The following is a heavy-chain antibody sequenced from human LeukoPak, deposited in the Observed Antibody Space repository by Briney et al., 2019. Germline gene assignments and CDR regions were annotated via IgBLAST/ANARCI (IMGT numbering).Heavy chain of an antibody. CDR1: GFTFSSYG. V-gene: IGHV3-9*03. J-gene: IGHJ4*02. D-gene: IGHD6-13*01. Sequence: GGSLRLSCAASGFTFSSYGMHWVRQAPGKGLGLVSGISWHSNNITYEDSVKSRFTISRDNAKNSLYLQMNSLRVADMALYYFANGRGSSSWYFPFDYWGQGTLVTVSS. CDR3: ANGRGSSSWYFPFDY. CDR2: ISWHSNNI.